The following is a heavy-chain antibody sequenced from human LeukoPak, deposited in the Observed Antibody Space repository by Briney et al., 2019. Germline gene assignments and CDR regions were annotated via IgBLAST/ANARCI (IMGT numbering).Heavy chain of an antibody. Sequence: GGSLRLSCAASGFTFSSYSMNWVRQAPGKGLEWVSYISSSSSYIYYADSVMGRFTISRDNAKNSLYLQMNSLRAEDTAVYYCVRDDDMDRQGLVRYYYYGMDVWGQGTTVTVSS. CDR2: ISSSSSYI. CDR1: GFTFSSYS. CDR3: VRDDDMDRQGLVRYYYYGMDV. V-gene: IGHV3-21*01. D-gene: IGHD6-19*01. J-gene: IGHJ6*02.